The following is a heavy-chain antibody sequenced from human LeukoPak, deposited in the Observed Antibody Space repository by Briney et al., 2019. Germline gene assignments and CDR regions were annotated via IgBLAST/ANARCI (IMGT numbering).Heavy chain of an antibody. CDR1: GGSISSGGYY. CDR2: IYYSGST. D-gene: IGHD6-13*01. V-gene: IGHV4-31*03. CDR3: ARGEALMGIAAAGNNWFDP. Sequence: PSQTLSLTCTVSGGSISSGGYYWSWIRQHPGKGLEWIGYIYYSGSTYYNPSLKSRVTISVDTSKNQLSLKLSSVTAADTAVYYCARGEALMGIAAAGNNWFDPWGQGTLVTVSS. J-gene: IGHJ5*02.